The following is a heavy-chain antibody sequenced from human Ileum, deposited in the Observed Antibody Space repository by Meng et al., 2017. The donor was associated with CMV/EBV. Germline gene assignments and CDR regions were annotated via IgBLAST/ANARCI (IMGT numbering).Heavy chain of an antibody. V-gene: IGHV4-34*01. Sequence: WGERIWKPSETLSLTWGMGGSFIPYTWSWIRQAPGKGLEGIGEINQYGSTNFNPSVKSRVTISRDTSKNQFSLRLNSVTAADAAVYYCVTADHHAIKYWGQGTLVTVSS. CDR1: GSFIPYT. CDR2: INQYGST. CDR3: VTADHHAIKY. J-gene: IGHJ4*02. D-gene: IGHD5-12*01.